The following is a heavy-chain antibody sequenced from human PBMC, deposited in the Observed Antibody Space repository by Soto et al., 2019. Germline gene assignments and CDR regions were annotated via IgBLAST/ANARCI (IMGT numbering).Heavy chain of an antibody. CDR2: IYHSGST. V-gene: IGHV4-38-2*02. CDR3: LRGSYYYFDY. D-gene: IGHD1-26*01. Sequence: SETLSLTCTVSGYSISSGYYWGWIRQPPGKGLEWIGSIYHSGSTYYNPSLKSRVTISVDTSKNQFSLKLSSVTAADTAVYYCLRGSYYYFDYWGQGTLVTVSS. J-gene: IGHJ4*02. CDR1: GYSISSGYY.